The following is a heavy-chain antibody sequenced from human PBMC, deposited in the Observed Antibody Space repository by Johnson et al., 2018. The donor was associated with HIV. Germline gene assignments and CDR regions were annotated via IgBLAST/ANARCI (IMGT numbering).Heavy chain of an antibody. CDR3: ARGRKEIAAFDGLDTDGFDM. Sequence: QVRLVESGGGVVQPGRSLRLSCAASGFTFSSYAMHWVRQAPGKGLEWVAVISYDGSNKYYADSVKGRFTISRDTSKDTLYLQMTSLRREDTAVYYCARGRKEIAAFDGLDTDGFDMWGQVTMVTVSS. D-gene: IGHD6-13*01. CDR1: GFTFSSYA. V-gene: IGHV3-30*04. J-gene: IGHJ3*02. CDR2: ISYDGSNK.